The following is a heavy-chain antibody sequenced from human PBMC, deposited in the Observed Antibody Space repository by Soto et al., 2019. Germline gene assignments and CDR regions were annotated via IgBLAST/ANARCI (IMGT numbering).Heavy chain of an antibody. CDR1: GYTFTSYD. Sequence: QVQLVQSGAEMKKPGASVKVSCKASGYTFTSYDINWVRQAAGQGPEWMGSVTPRNGDTAFAQKYQGRVTVTINTSMRIVYMELSKLRSDDTAVYYCARGGSYWARRHYFDSWGQGTLVTVSS. D-gene: IGHD2-8*02. V-gene: IGHV1-8*02. J-gene: IGHJ4*02. CDR2: VTPRNGDT. CDR3: ARGGSYWARRHYFDS.